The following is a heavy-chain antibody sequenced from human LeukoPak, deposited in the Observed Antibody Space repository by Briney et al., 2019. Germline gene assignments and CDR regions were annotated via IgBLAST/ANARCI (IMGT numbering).Heavy chain of an antibody. V-gene: IGHV3-21*01. CDR3: ARENGCSSTSCLYYYYYYMDV. CDR2: ISSSSSYI. Sequence: GGSLSLSCAASGFTFSSYSMNWVRQAPGKGLEWVSSISSSSSYIYYADSVKGRFTISRDNAKNSLYLQMNSLRAEDTAVYYCARENGCSSTSCLYYYYYYMDVWGKETRVTVSS. CDR1: GFTFSSYS. J-gene: IGHJ6*03. D-gene: IGHD2-2*01.